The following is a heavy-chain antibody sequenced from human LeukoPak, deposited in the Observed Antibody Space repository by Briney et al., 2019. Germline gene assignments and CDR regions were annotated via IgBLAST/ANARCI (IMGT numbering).Heavy chain of an antibody. Sequence: GGSLRLSCSASGFTFSRYAMHWVRQAPGKGLEYVSAISSNGGSTYYADSVKGRFTISRDNSKNTLYLQMSRLTAEDTAVYYCVKDGGYSGYETFGYWGQGTLVTVSS. V-gene: IGHV3-64D*06. CDR3: VKDGGYSGYETFGY. CDR2: ISSNGGST. CDR1: GFTFSRYA. J-gene: IGHJ4*02. D-gene: IGHD5-12*01.